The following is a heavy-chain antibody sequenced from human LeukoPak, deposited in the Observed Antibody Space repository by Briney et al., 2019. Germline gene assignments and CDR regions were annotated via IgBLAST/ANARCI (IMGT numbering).Heavy chain of an antibody. CDR1: GFTFSSYG. CDR2: IWYDGSNE. D-gene: IGHD6-13*01. Sequence: HTGGSLRLSCAASGFTFSSYGMHWVRQAPGKGLEWVAVIWYDGSNEYYADSVKGRFTISRDNSKNTLYLQMNSLRAEDTAVYYCARDGSSSWLFDYWGQGTLVTVSS. J-gene: IGHJ4*02. V-gene: IGHV3-33*01. CDR3: ARDGSSSWLFDY.